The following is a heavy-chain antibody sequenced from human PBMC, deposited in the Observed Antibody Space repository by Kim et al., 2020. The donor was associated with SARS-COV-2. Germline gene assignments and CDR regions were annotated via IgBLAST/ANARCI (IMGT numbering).Heavy chain of an antibody. CDR2: IYYSGST. J-gene: IGHJ2*01. D-gene: IGHD1-26*01. Sequence: SETLSLTCTVSGGSISSGGYYWSWIRQHPGKGLEWIGYIYYSGSTYYNPSLKSRVTISVDTSKNQFSLKLSSVTAADTAVYYCARSRGSYSWYFDLWGRGTLVTVSS. V-gene: IGHV4-31*03. CDR1: GGSISSGGYY. CDR3: ARSRGSYSWYFDL.